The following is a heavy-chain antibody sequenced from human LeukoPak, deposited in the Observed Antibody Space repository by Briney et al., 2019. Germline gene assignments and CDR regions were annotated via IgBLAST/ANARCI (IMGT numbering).Heavy chain of an antibody. D-gene: IGHD3-22*01. CDR2: ISSSGSTI. Sequence: GGSLRLSCAASGFTFSDYNMRWIRQAPGKGLEWVSSISSSGSTIYYADSVKGRFTISRDNAKNSLYLQMNSLRAEDTAVYYCARDYYDSSGYPNWFDPWGQGTLVTVSS. V-gene: IGHV3-11*04. CDR1: GFTFSDYN. CDR3: ARDYYDSSGYPNWFDP. J-gene: IGHJ5*02.